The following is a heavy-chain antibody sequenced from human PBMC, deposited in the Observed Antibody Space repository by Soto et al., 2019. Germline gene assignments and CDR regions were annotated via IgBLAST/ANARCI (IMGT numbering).Heavy chain of an antibody. Sequence: EVQLVQSGAEVKKPGESLKISCKGSGYSFTSYWIGWVRQMPGKGLEWMGIIYPGDSDTRYSPSFQGQVTISADKSISTAYLQWSSLKASDTAMYYCARQAVSSGYYYSTYYFDYWGQGTLVTVSS. V-gene: IGHV5-51*01. J-gene: IGHJ4*02. D-gene: IGHD3-22*01. CDR2: IYPGDSDT. CDR1: GYSFTSYW. CDR3: ARQAVSSGYYYSTYYFDY.